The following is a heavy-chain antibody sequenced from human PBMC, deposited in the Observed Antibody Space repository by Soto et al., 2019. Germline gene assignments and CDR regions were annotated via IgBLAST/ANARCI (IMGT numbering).Heavy chain of an antibody. CDR1: GGSINSYY. CDR3: ARLARVVTRGLDY. J-gene: IGHJ4*02. CDR2: IYYSGTT. Sequence: SETLSLTSTVSGGSINSYYWSWIRQSPGRGLEWLGYIYYSGTTNYNPSLESRVTMSVDTSKNQFSLKLSSVTAADTAIYYCARLARVVTRGLDYWGQGTLVTVSS. D-gene: IGHD2-21*02. V-gene: IGHV4-59*08.